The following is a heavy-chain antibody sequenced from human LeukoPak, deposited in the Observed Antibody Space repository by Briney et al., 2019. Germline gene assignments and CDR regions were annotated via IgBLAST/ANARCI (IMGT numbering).Heavy chain of an antibody. CDR3: ARHNCYDS. Sequence: GDSLKISCKASGYTFSSYWIAWVRQMPGKGLEWMGMIYPGDSNTKYSPSFQGQVTISADKSISTAYLQWSSLKASDTALYYCARHNCYDSWGQGTLVTVTS. CDR1: GYTFSSYW. CDR2: IYPGDSNT. V-gene: IGHV5-51*01. D-gene: IGHD3-16*01. J-gene: IGHJ4*02.